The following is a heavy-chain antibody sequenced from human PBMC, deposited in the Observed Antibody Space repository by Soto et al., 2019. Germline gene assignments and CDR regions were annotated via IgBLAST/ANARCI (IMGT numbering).Heavy chain of an antibody. CDR2: VDPEDGET. V-gene: IGHV1-24*01. Sequence: QVQLVQSGAEVKKPGASVKVSCKVSGYTLTELSMHWVRQAPGKGLEWMGGVDPEDGETIYAQKLQGRVTRTEDTSTDTADMELSSLRYEDTAVYYCATIERTALLGCGEFHWGQGTLVTVSS. CDR3: ATIERTALLGCGEFH. D-gene: IGHD3-10*01. CDR1: GYTLTELS. J-gene: IGHJ4*02.